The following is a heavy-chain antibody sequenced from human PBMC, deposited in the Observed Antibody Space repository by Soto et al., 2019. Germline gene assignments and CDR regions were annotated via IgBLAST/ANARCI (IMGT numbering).Heavy chain of an antibody. CDR3: TRANWYSEY. D-gene: IGHD7-27*01. CDR2: IYYNGNT. V-gene: IGHV4-59*11. Sequence: QVQLQESGPGLVKPSETLSLSCTVSGGSISNHYWSWIRHPPGKGLEWIGYIYYNGNTNYNPSLKSRVTMSVDTSKNQSSLKLSSVTAADTAVYYCTRANWYSEYWGQGTLVTVSS. J-gene: IGHJ4*02. CDR1: GGSISNHY.